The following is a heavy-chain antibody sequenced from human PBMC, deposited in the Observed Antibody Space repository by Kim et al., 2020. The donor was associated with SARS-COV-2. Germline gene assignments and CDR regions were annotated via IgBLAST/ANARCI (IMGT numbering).Heavy chain of an antibody. Sequence: GGSLRLSCAASGFTFSSSTMCWVRQVPEKGLEWVSSINAGGGNTYYTDSLKGRFTISRDNTKNTLYLQMNSLRAEHTALYYCVKDPSALLDSLGQGTLVTVSS. CDR1: GFTFSSST. V-gene: IGHV3-23*01. CDR3: VKDPSALLDS. D-gene: IGHD1-26*01. CDR2: INAGGGNT. J-gene: IGHJ4*02.